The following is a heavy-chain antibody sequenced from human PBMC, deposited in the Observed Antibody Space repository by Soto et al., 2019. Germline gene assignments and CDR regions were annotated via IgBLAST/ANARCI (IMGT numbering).Heavy chain of an antibody. D-gene: IGHD5-18*01. V-gene: IGHV3-15*01. CDR1: AFSFTNAW. CDR3: STGRSTYGLDS. J-gene: IGHJ4*02. Sequence: GSLRLSGVASAFSFTNAWMSWVRQAPGKGLEWVGRIKSITDGGTTDYAAPVKGRFTISRDDSNNTLYLQMNSLKTEDTAVYYCSTGRSTYGLDSWGQGTLVTV. CDR2: IKSITDGGTT.